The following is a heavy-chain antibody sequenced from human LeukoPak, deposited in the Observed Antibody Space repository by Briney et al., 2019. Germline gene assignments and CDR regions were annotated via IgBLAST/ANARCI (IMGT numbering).Heavy chain of an antibody. J-gene: IGHJ5*02. CDR1: GFTFSSYA. CDR2: ISGSGGST. D-gene: IGHD2-2*01. CDR3: AVPEGGAVPAAS. V-gene: IGHV3-23*01. Sequence: PGGSLSLSCAASGFTFSSYAMSWVRQAPGKGLEWVSAISGSGGSTYYADSVKGRFTISRDNSKNTLYLQMNSLRAEDTAVYYCAVPEGGAVPAASWGQGTLVTVSS.